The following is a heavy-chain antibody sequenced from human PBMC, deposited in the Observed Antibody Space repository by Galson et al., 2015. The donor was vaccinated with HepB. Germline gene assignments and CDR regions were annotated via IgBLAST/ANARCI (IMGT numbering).Heavy chain of an antibody. CDR2: ISRSGRYM. CDR1: GFSFNIYT. D-gene: IGHD3-3*01. CDR3: ARDRAWGFLEDLLQTGLDV. V-gene: IGHV3-21*01. Sequence: SLRLSCAASGFSFNIYTMNWVRQVPGKGLEWVASISRSGRYMYYADSVKGRFTISRDNAQNSLNLEMKSLRVEDTAVYYCARDRAWGFLEDLLQTGLDVWGLGTRVTVSS. J-gene: IGHJ4*02.